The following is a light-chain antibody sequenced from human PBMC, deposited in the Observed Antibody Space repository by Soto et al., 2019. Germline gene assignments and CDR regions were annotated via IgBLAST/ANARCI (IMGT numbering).Light chain of an antibody. J-gene: IGLJ3*02. CDR1: SSNIGGGYD. CDR2: AFN. CDR3: QSYDIRLSSWV. Sequence: QSVLTQAPSVSGAPGQRVTISCTWNSSNIGGGYDVHWYQQGLNTAPKLLIFAFNSRPSGVPDRFSGARSASSASLAGTWLQPEDEADYYCQSYDIRLSSWVFGGGTKLTVL. V-gene: IGLV1-40*01.